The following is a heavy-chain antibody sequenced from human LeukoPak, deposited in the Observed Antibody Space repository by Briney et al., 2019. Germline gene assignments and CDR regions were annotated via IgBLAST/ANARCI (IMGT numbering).Heavy chain of an antibody. CDR3: GTTEVGSSSYEFYDY. CDR2: IIISGVT. V-gene: IGHV4-4*07. Sequence: PSETLSLTCTVSGDSISDYHWSWIRQPAGKGLEWIGRIIISGVTNYNPSLNSRVTISVDRSKNQFSLRLTSVTAADTAVYYCGTTEVGSSSYEFYDYWGQGTQVTVSA. D-gene: IGHD1-26*01. CDR1: GDSISDYH. J-gene: IGHJ4*02.